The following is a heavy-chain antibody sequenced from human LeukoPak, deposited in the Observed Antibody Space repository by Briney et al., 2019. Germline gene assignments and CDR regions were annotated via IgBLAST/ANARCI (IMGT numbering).Heavy chain of an antibody. CDR3: ARDERCSSTSCYPEYFDY. CDR2: IYTSGST. CDR1: GGSISSYC. Sequence: SETLSLTCTVSGGSISSYCWSWIRQPAGKGLEWIGRIYTSGSTNYNPSLKSRVTMSVDTSKNQFSLKLSSVTAADTAVYYCARDERCSSTSCYPEYFDYWGQGTLVTASS. J-gene: IGHJ4*02. V-gene: IGHV4-4*07. D-gene: IGHD2-2*01.